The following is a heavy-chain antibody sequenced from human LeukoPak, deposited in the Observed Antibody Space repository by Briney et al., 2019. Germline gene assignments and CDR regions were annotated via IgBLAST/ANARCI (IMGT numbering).Heavy chain of an antibody. CDR1: GFTFDCCA. J-gene: IGHJ6*02. CDR2: ISWNSGSI. D-gene: IGHD2-2*01. V-gene: IGHV3-9*01. CDR3: ARDLSYCTSTSCRYYYNGMDV. Sequence: PGMSLRLSCAAPGFTFDCCAMQWVRQAPGKGLEWVSGISWNSGSIGYADSVKGRFTISRDNAKNSLYLQMNSLRAEDTAFYYCARDLSYCTSTSCRYYYNGMDVWGQGTTVTVSS.